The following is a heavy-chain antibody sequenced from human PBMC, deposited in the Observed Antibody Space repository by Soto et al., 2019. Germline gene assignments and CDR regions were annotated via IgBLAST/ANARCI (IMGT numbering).Heavy chain of an antibody. CDR1: GFTFSSYS. J-gene: IGHJ4*02. CDR3: EWLDY. CDR2: ISGSSGCI. Sequence: GGSLRLSCAASGFTFSSYSMNWVRQAPGKGLEWVSAISGSSGCIYYADSVKGRFTISRDNAKNTLYLQMNSLRAEDTAVYYCEWLDYWGQGTLVTVSS. D-gene: IGHD5-12*01. V-gene: IGHV3-23*01.